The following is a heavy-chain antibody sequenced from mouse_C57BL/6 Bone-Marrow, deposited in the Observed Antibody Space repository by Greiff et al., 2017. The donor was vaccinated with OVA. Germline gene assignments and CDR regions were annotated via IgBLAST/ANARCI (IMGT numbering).Heavy chain of an antibody. V-gene: IGHV1-7*01. Sequence: VQVVESGAELAKPGAPGKRPGKASGYPFTTYGMHGVKQRPGQGLEWIGYINPSSGYTKYNQKFKDKATLTADKSSSTAYMQLSSLTYEDSAVYYCARWYYAMDYWGQGTSVTVSS. CDR2: INPSSGYT. CDR1: GYPFTTYG. CDR3: ARWYYAMDY. J-gene: IGHJ4*01.